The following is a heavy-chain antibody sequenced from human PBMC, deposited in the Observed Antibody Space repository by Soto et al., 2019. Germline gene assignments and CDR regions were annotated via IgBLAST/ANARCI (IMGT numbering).Heavy chain of an antibody. Sequence: GGSLRLSCAASGFSFSSYAMHWVRQAPGKGLEWVAVISYDGSNKYYADSVKGRFTISRDNSKNTLYLQMNSLRAEDTAVYYCARDARPNVVVAATRCDRWGQGT. CDR3: ARDARPNVVVAATRCDR. D-gene: IGHD2-15*01. CDR2: ISYDGSNK. V-gene: IGHV3-30-3*01. J-gene: IGHJ5*02. CDR1: GFSFSSYA.